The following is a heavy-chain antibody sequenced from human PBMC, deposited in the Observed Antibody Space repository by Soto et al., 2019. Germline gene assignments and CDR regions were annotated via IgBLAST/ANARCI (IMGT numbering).Heavy chain of an antibody. D-gene: IGHD3-16*01. CDR2: IWYDGSNK. CDR3: ARGWGAFDI. CDR1: GFTFSSYG. J-gene: IGHJ3*02. V-gene: IGHV3-33*01. Sequence: QVQLVESGGGVVQPGRSLRLSCAASGFTFSSYGMHWVRQAPGKGLEWVAVIWYDGSNKYYADSVKGRFTISRDNSKNTLYLQMNSRRAEDTAVYYCARGWGAFDIWGQGTMVTVSS.